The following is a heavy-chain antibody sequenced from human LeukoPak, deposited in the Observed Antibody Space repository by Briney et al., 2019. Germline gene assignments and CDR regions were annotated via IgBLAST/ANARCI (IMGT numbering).Heavy chain of an antibody. J-gene: IGHJ4*02. V-gene: IGHV3-21*01. Sequence: GGSLRLSCAASGFTFSSYSMNWVRQAPGKGLEWVSSISSSSSYIYYADSVKGRFTISRNNAKNSLYLQMNGLRAEDTAVYYCARARRGRAPFDYWGQGTLVTVSS. CDR3: ARARRGRAPFDY. CDR1: GFTFSSYS. D-gene: IGHD3-10*01. CDR2: ISSSSSYI.